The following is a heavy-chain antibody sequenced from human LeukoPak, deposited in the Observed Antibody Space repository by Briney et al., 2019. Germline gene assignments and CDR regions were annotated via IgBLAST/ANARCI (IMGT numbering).Heavy chain of an antibody. CDR2: IFYSGKT. J-gene: IGHJ5*02. CDR1: NGSMTSDSYY. CDR3: ARLWIVATWFDA. D-gene: IGHD2-2*03. V-gene: IGHV4-39*02. Sequence: SETLSLTCTVPNGSMTSDSYYWAWVRQPPGKGLEWIGTIFYSGKTYYSASLKSRVTVSLDTSNKNFSLRLSSVTAADTAVYYCARLWIVATWFDAWGQGALVTVSS.